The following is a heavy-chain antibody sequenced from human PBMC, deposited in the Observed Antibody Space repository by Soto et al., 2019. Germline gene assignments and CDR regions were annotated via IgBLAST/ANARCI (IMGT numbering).Heavy chain of an antibody. D-gene: IGHD2-15*01. CDR3: AREVVAAGGNNYFDS. Sequence: PSETLSLTWDVSGGTVTSSHWWCFCRQSPGRGLEWIGNAYHTGDTNYNPSLQSRVTISVDKSKNQFSLRLTSVTAADTAVYYCAREVVAAGGNNYFDSWGHGTLVTVSS. V-gene: IGHV4-4*02. CDR1: GGTVTSSHW. CDR2: AYHTGDT. J-gene: IGHJ5*01.